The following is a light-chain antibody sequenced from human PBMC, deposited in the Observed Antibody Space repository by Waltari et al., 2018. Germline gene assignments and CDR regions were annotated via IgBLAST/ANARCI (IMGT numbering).Light chain of an antibody. Sequence: VLTQSPGTLSLSPGERATLSCRACQNLRRSRLAWYQVKPGQAPRLLIYAASIRATAIPDRFSGSGSGTDFSLTISRVEPEDFAVYYCQQYGSSILYTFGQGTKLEIQ. CDR1: QNLRRSR. V-gene: IGKV3-20*01. CDR3: QQYGSSILYT. J-gene: IGKJ2*01. CDR2: AAS.